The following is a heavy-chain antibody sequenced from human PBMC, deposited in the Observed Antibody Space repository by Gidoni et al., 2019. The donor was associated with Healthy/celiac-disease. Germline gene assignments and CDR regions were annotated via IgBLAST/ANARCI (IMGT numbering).Heavy chain of an antibody. J-gene: IGHJ6*02. CDR1: GGTFSSYA. Sequence: QVQLVQSGAEVKKPGSSVQVSCKASGGTFSSYAISWVRQAPGQGLEWMGGIIPIFGTANYAQKFQGRVTITADESTSTAYMELSSLRSEDTAVYYCARACHQYDFWSGYYHYYYYGMDVWCQGTTVTVSS. CDR2: IIPIFGTA. D-gene: IGHD3-3*01. CDR3: ARACHQYDFWSGYYHYYYYGMDV. V-gene: IGHV1-69*01.